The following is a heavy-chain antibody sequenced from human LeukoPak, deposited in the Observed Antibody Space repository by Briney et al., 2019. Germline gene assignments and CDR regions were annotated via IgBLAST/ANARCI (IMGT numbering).Heavy chain of an antibody. J-gene: IGHJ4*02. CDR1: GFTLSTHW. Sequence: GGSLRLSCAASGFTLSTHWTHWVRQAPGKGLVWVSRINGDGTTTSYADSVKGRFTISRVNAKSTLYLEMDSLRAEDTAIYYCARRWYTGTYYCFDLWGQGTLVTVSS. CDR3: ARRWYTGTYYCFDL. CDR2: INGDGTTT. D-gene: IGHD1-26*01. V-gene: IGHV3-74*01.